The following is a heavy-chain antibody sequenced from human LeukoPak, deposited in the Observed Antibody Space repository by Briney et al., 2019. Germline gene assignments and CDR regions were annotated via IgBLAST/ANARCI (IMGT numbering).Heavy chain of an antibody. J-gene: IGHJ6*04. V-gene: IGHV3-48*03. D-gene: IGHD3-10*02. CDR1: GLTFGDYA. CDR2: ISSSGSTI. Sequence: PGGSLRLSCTASGLTFGDYAMSWVRQAPGKGLEWVSYISSSGSTIYYADSVKGRFTISRDNAKNSLYLQMNSLRAEDTAVYYCAELGITMIGGVWGKGTTVTISS. CDR3: AELGITMIGGV.